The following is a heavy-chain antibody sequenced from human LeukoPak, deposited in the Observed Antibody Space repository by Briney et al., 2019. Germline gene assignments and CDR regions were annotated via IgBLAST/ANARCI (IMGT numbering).Heavy chain of an antibody. CDR1: GFTFSSYS. Sequence: GGSLRLSCAASGFTFSSYSMNWVRQAPGRGLEWVSSISSSSSYIYYADSVKGRFTISRDNAKNPLYLQMNSLRAEDMAVYYCARGSSSSYWGQGTLVTVSS. CDR2: ISSSSSYI. CDR3: ARGSSSSY. J-gene: IGHJ4*02. V-gene: IGHV3-21*01. D-gene: IGHD6-6*01.